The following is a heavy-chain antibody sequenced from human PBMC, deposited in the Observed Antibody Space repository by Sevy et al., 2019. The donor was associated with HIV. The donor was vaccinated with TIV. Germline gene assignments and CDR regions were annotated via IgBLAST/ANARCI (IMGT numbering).Heavy chain of an antibody. CDR1: GFTFNTHA. Sequence: GGSLRLSCAASGFTFNTHAMNWVRQAPGKGLEWVSTISGPGYNTYYADSVEGRFTISRDNSQNTLHLQMNSLRADDTAVYYCAKALNPALESMLQVNLRTLKGFDVWGQGTMVTVSS. V-gene: IGHV3-23*01. CDR3: AKALNPALESMLQVNLRTLKGFDV. CDR2: ISGPGYNT. D-gene: IGHD2-8*01. J-gene: IGHJ3*01.